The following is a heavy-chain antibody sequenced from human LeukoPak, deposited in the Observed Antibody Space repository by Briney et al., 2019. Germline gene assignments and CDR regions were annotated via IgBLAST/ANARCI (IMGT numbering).Heavy chain of an antibody. J-gene: IGHJ5*02. Sequence: GGSLRLSCAASGFTFSSYSTNWVRQAPGKGLEWVSSISSSSSYIYYADSVKGRFTISRDNAKNSLYLQMNSLRAEDTAVYYCARDVLLWFGKYNWFDPWGQGTLVTVSS. CDR1: GFTFSSYS. CDR2: ISSSSSYI. V-gene: IGHV3-21*01. D-gene: IGHD3-10*01. CDR3: ARDVLLWFGKYNWFDP.